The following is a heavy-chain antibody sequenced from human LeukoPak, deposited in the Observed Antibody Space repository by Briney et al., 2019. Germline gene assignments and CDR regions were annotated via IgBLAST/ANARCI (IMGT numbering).Heavy chain of an antibody. Sequence: ASVKVSCKASGYTFTGYYMHWVRQAPGQGLEWMGWINPNSGGTNYAQKFQGRDTMTRDTSISTAYMELSRLRSDDTAVYYCARAYCGGDCYSPFDYWGQGTLVTVSS. J-gene: IGHJ4*02. V-gene: IGHV1-2*02. CDR2: INPNSGGT. D-gene: IGHD2-21*02. CDR3: ARAYCGGDCYSPFDY. CDR1: GYTFTGYY.